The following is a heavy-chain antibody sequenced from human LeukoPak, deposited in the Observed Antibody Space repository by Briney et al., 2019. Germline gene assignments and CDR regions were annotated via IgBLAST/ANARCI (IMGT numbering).Heavy chain of an antibody. CDR1: GGSISSGDYY. CDR2: IYYSGST. V-gene: IGHV4-30-4*01. D-gene: IGHD3-10*01. J-gene: IGHJ3*02. Sequence: SETLSLTCTVSGGSISSGDYYWSWIRQPPGKCLEWIGYIYYSGSTYYNPSLKSRVAISVDTSKNQFSLKLSSVTAADTAVYYCARARYYGSGKRDAFDIWGQGTMVTVSS. CDR3: ARARYYGSGKRDAFDI.